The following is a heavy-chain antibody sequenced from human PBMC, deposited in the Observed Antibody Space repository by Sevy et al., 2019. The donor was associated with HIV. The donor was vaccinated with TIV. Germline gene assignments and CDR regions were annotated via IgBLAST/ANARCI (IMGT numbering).Heavy chain of an antibody. J-gene: IGHJ4*02. V-gene: IGHV4-39*01. CDR3: ARQGRDGTDFDY. D-gene: IGHD1-26*01. Sequence: SETLSLTCTVSGCSISSSSYYWGWIRQPPGKGLEWIGSIYYSGSTYYNPSLKSPVTISVDTSKNQFSLKRSSVTAADTAVYYCARQGRDGTDFDYWGQGTLVTVSS. CDR2: IYYSGST. CDR1: GCSISSSSYY.